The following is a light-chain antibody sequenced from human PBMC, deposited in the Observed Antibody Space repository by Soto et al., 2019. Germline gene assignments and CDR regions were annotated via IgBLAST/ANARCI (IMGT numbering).Light chain of an antibody. CDR3: QQYGSSPET. CDR1: QSVSSSS. Sequence: EIVLTQSPGTLSLSPGERARLSCRASQSVSSSSLAWYQQKPGQAPRLLIYGASSRATGIPDRFSGSGSGTDFTLTISRLEPEDLAVYYCQQYGSSPETFGQGTRWIS. J-gene: IGKJ1*01. CDR2: GAS. V-gene: IGKV3-20*01.